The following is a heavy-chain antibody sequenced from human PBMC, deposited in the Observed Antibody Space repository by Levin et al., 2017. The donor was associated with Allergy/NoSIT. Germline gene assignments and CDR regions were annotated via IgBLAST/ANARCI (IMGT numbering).Heavy chain of an antibody. V-gene: IGHV3-11*01. CDR1: GFTFSDYY. Sequence: GGSLRLSCAASGFTFSDYYMSWIRQAPGKGLEWVSYISSSGSTIYYADSVKGRFTISRDNAKNSLYLQMNSLRAEDTAVYYCARDRDCTGGVCYLAPTVPRDDAFDIWGQGTMVTVSS. CDR2: ISSSGSTI. D-gene: IGHD2-8*02. CDR3: ARDRDCTGGVCYLAPTVPRDDAFDI. J-gene: IGHJ3*02.